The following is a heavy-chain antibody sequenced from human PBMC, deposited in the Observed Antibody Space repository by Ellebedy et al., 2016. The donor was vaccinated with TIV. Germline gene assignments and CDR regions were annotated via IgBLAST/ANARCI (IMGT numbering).Heavy chain of an antibody. CDR1: GGSISSYY. J-gene: IGHJ4*02. V-gene: IGHV4-59*01. CDR2: IYYSGST. D-gene: IGHD1-26*01. CDR3: ARKSGSYFPFDY. Sequence: SETLSLXXTVSGGSISSYYWSWIRQPPGKGLEWIGYIYYSGSTNYNPSLKSRVTISVDTSKNQFSLKLSSVTAADTAVYYCARKSGSYFPFDYWGQGTLVTVSS.